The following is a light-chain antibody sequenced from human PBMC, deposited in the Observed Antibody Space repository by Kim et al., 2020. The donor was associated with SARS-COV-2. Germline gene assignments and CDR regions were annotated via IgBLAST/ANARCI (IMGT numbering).Light chain of an antibody. CDR1: SSNIGSNY. V-gene: IGLV1-47*01. Sequence: GHSVTIPCSRSSSNIGSNYVYWYQQRPGTAPKLLIYRNSRRPSGVPDRFSGSKSGTSASLAISGLRSEDEADYYCAAWDDSLSGYVFGTGTKVTVL. CDR3: AAWDDSLSGYV. CDR2: RNS. J-gene: IGLJ1*01.